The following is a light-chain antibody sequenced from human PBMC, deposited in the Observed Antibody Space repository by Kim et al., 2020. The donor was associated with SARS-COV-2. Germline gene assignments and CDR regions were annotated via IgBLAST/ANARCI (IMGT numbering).Light chain of an antibody. CDR3: NSRDSSGNHLL. CDR1: SLRTYY. V-gene: IGLV3-19*01. CDR2: YKN. J-gene: IGLJ2*01. Sequence: ALGQTVRITCQGGSLRTYYASWYQQKPGQAPVLVIYYKNNRPSGIPDRFSGSSSGNTASLTITGAQAEDEADYYCNSRDSSGNHLLFGGGTQLTVL.